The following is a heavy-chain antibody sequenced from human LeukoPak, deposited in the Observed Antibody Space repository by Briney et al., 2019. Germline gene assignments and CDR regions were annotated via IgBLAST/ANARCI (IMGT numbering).Heavy chain of an antibody. J-gene: IGHJ4*02. CDR3: ARATVTPFDY. Sequence: GGSLRLSCAASEFTFSNYAMHWVRQAPGKGLEWVSYISSSSSTIYYADSVKGRFTISRDNAKNSLYLQMNSLRAEDTAVYYCARATVTPFDYWGQGTLVTVSS. D-gene: IGHD4-17*01. CDR2: ISSSSSTI. V-gene: IGHV3-48*01. CDR1: EFTFSNYA.